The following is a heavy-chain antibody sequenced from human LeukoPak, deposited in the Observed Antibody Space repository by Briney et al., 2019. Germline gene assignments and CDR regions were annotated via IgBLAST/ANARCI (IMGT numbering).Heavy chain of an antibody. V-gene: IGHV1-46*01. J-gene: IGHJ4*02. CDR2: INPSGGST. Sequence: ASVKVSCKASGYTFTSYYMHWVRQAPGQGLEWMGIINPSGGSTSYAQKFQGRVTMARDTSTSTVYMELSSLRSEDTAVYYCARDLGEEAYFDYWGQGTLVTVSS. D-gene: IGHD3-16*01. CDR1: GYTFTSYY. CDR3: ARDLGEEAYFDY.